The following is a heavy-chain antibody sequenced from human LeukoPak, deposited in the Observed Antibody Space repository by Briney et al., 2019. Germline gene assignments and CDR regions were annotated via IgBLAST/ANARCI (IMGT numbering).Heavy chain of an antibody. CDR2: INPNSGGT. CDR3: ARSAPSRGGFGELLSSSLIDY. J-gene: IGHJ4*02. V-gene: IGHV1-2*02. D-gene: IGHD3-10*01. Sequence: ASVKVSCKASGYTFTGYYMHWVRQAPGQGVEWMGWINPNSGGTNYAQKFQGRVTMTRDTSISTAYMELSRLRSDDTAVYYCARSAPSRGGFGELLSSSLIDYWGQGTLVTVSS. CDR1: GYTFTGYY.